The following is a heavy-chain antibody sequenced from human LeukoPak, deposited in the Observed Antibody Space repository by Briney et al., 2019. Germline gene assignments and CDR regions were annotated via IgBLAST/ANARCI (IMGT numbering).Heavy chain of an antibody. CDR1: GYRFSSYW. CDR3: ARRGDSSAWGVYH. J-gene: IGHJ5*02. V-gene: IGHV5-51*01. Sequence: GESLKISCKGSGYRFSSYWIGWARQMPGKGLEWMGIIYPGDSDTRYSPSIEGQVTFSADRSNSTAYLQWSSLKASDTAIYFCARRGDSSAWGVYHWGQGTLVTVSS. CDR2: IYPGDSDT. D-gene: IGHD3-22*01.